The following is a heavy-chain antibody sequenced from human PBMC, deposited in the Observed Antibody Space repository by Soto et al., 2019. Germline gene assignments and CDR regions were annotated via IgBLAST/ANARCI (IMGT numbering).Heavy chain of an antibody. CDR2: IIPIFGTA. CDR1: GGTFSSYA. J-gene: IGHJ4*02. Sequence: QVQLVQSGAEVKKPGSSVKVSCKASGGTFSSYAISWVRQAPGQGLEWMGGIIPIFGTANYAQKFQGRVTITEDESTRTAYMELSSLRSEGTAVYYCGREYCSGGSCYSRFGGEYYFDYWGQGTVVTVSS. V-gene: IGHV1-69*12. D-gene: IGHD2-15*01. CDR3: GREYCSGGSCYSRFGGEYYFDY.